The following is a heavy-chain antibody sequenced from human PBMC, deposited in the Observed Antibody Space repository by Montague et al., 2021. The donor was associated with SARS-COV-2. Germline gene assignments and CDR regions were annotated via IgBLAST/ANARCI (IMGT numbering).Heavy chain of an antibody. CDR1: VHSISRYS. Sequence: SETLSLTCTVYVHSISRYSRSRIGKTHGLGPEWIASLFPCGATNYNPSLKSRVTMSVDTSKNQFSLKLSSVTAADTAVYYCAGGSGIIYFYNSGIDVWGQGTTVTVSS. CDR2: LFPCGAT. V-gene: IGHV4-4*07. J-gene: IGHJ6*02. D-gene: IGHD3-10*01. CDR3: AGGSGIIYFYNSGIDV.